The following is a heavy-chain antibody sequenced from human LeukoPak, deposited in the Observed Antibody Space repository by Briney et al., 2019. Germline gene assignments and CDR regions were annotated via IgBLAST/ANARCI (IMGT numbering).Heavy chain of an antibody. CDR1: GDSISSRSYY. Sequence: SETLSLTCTVSGDSISSRSYYWGWIRQPPGQGLEWIGHISYTGSTYYNPSLKSRVTISVDTSKNQFSLKLSSVTAADTAVYYCARVNRFGGWYFDYWGQGTLVTVSS. D-gene: IGHD3-10*02. CDR2: ISYTGST. J-gene: IGHJ4*02. CDR3: ARVNRFGGWYFDY. V-gene: IGHV4-39*07.